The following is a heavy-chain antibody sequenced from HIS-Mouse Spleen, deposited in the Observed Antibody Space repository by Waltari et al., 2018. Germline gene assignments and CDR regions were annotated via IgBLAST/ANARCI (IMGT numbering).Heavy chain of an antibody. Sequence: QLQLQESGPGLEKPSETLSLTCTVSGGPISSSSYYWGWIRQPPGKGLEWIGSIYYSGSTYYNPSLKSRVTISVDTSKNQFSLKLSSVTAADTAVYYCAREIPYSSSWYDWYFDLWGRGTLVTVSS. J-gene: IGHJ2*01. CDR2: IYYSGST. V-gene: IGHV4-39*07. CDR3: AREIPYSSSWYDWYFDL. CDR1: GGPISSSSYY. D-gene: IGHD6-13*01.